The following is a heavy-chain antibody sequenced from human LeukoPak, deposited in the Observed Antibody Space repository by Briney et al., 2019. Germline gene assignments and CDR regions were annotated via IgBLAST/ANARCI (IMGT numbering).Heavy chain of an antibody. V-gene: IGHV3-7*01. CDR3: AREAMIVAGALGY. D-gene: IGHD3-22*01. J-gene: IGHJ4*02. CDR1: GFTFKNEP. Sequence: GGSLRLSCAASGFTFKNEPMNWVRQAPGKGLEWVANIKQDGSEKYYVDSVKGRFTISRDNAKNSLYLQMNSLRAEDTAVYYCAREAMIVAGALGYWGQGTLVTVSS. CDR2: IKQDGSEK.